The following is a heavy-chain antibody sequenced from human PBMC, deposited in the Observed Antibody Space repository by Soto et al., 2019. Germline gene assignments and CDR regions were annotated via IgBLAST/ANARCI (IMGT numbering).Heavy chain of an antibody. J-gene: IGHJ4*02. V-gene: IGHV4-34*01. CDR3: ARGGNSGYAY. D-gene: IGHD5-12*01. Sequence: QVQLQQWGAGLLKPSETLSLTCAVYGGSFSGYYWSWIRQPPGKGLEWIGEINHSGSTNYNPSLQSRVTLSVDTPKHQFSLKLRSVPAADTAVYYCARGGNSGYAYWGQGTLVTVSS. CDR2: INHSGST. CDR1: GGSFSGYY.